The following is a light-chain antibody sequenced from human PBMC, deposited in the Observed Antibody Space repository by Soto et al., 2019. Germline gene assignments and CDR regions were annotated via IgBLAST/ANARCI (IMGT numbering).Light chain of an antibody. J-gene: IGLJ3*02. CDR1: SSDVGGYEY. Sequence: QSALTQPRSVSGSPGQSVTISCSGTSSDVGGYEYVSWYQQHPGKAPRLLIYHVGQRPSGVSNRFSGSKSGNTASLTISGLQAEDEADYFCCSYAGFSTLVFGGGTKVTVL. V-gene: IGLV2-11*01. CDR3: CSYAGFSTLV. CDR2: HVG.